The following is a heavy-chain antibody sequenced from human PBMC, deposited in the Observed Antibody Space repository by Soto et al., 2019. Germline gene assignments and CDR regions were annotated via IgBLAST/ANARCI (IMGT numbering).Heavy chain of an antibody. CDR3: ARGNDGEGFDP. V-gene: IGHV4-59*12. J-gene: IGHJ5*02. CDR1: GGSISSYY. CDR2: IYYSGRT. D-gene: IGHD2-8*01. Sequence: PSETLSLTCTVSGGSISSYYWRWIRQPPGKGLEWIGYIYYSGRTNYNPSPKSRVTISVEKYKNQFSLQLSSVTAADTAEYYCARGNDGEGFDPWGQGSLVTVSS.